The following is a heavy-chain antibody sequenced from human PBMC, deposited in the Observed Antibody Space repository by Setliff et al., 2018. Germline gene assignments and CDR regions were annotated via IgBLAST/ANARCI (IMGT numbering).Heavy chain of an antibody. Sequence: SETLSLTCTVSGGSISSSSYYWGWIRQPPGKGLEWIGGIYYSGSTYYNPSLKSRVTISVDTSKNQFSLKLSSVTAADTAVYYCARTLYDYDILTGPGYYFDYWGQGTLVTVS. CDR1: GGSISSSSYY. CDR3: ARTLYDYDILTGPGYYFDY. J-gene: IGHJ4*02. V-gene: IGHV4-39*07. D-gene: IGHD3-9*01. CDR2: IYYSGST.